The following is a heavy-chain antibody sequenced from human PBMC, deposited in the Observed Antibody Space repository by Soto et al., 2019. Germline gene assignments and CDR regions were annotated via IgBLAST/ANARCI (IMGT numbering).Heavy chain of an antibody. CDR2: IKQDGSEK. Sequence: EVQLVESGGGLVQPGGSLRLSCAASGFTFSSYWMSWVRQAPGKGLEWVANIKQDGSEKYYVDSVKGRFTISRDNAKNSLYLQMNSLRAEDTAVYYCAVIDYGDYNAFDIWGQGTMVTVSS. CDR3: AVIDYGDYNAFDI. CDR1: GFTFSSYW. D-gene: IGHD4-17*01. J-gene: IGHJ3*02. V-gene: IGHV3-7*03.